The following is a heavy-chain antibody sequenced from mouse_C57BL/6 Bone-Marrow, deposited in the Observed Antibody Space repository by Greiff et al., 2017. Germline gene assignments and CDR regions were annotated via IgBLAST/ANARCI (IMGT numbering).Heavy chain of an antibody. CDR1: GFTFSDYY. D-gene: IGHD2-10*02. V-gene: IGHV5-12*01. CDR3: AIRPYGNYAMDY. J-gene: IGHJ4*01. Sequence: EVKVVESGGGLVQPGGSLKLSCAASGFTFSDYYMYWVRQTPEKRLEWVAYISNGGGSTYYPDTVKGRFTISRDNAKNTLYLQMSRLKSEDTAMYYCAIRPYGNYAMDYWGQGTSVTVSS. CDR2: ISNGGGST.